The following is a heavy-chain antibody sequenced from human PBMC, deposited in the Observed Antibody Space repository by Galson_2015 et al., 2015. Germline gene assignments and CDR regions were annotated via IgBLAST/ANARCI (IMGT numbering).Heavy chain of an antibody. D-gene: IGHD2-15*01. CDR1: GGTFSSYA. V-gene: IGHV1-69*13. Sequence: SVKVSCKASGGTFSSYAINWVRQAPGQGLEWMGGIIPIFVTANDAQKFQGRVTITAYESTSTAYMELSSLRSEDTTVYYCERDVPSGCNGGSSYGNWGQGTLVTVSS. CDR3: ERDVPSGCNGGSSYGN. J-gene: IGHJ4*02. CDR2: IIPIFVTA.